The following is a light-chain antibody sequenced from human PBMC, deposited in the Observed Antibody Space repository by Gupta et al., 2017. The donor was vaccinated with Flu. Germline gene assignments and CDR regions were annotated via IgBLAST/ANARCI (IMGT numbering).Light chain of an antibody. CDR1: QTISSIY. Sequence: EIVLTQSPGTLSLSPGEGATLSCRASQTISSIYLAWYQQKPGQAPRLLIYAASTRATDVPDRFSGTGSGTDFTLTISRLEPEDFAVYYCQQYDSSPRTFGQGAKVEI. CDR2: AAS. J-gene: IGKJ1*01. V-gene: IGKV3-20*01. CDR3: QQYDSSPRT.